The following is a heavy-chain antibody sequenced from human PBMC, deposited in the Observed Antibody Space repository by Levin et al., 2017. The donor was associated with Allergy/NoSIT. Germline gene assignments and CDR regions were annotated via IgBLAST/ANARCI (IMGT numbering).Heavy chain of an antibody. CDR1: GYSFTSYW. D-gene: IGHD5-18*01. J-gene: IGHJ4*02. V-gene: IGHV5-51*01. CDR2: IYPTDSDT. Sequence: KVSCKASGYSFTSYWIGWVRQMPGKGLEWMGIIYPTDSDTRYSPSFQGQVTISADKSTTTAYLQWSSLKASDTAIYYCGRLEDSGDTAMIYYFDYWGQGTLVTVSS. CDR3: GRLEDSGDTAMIYYFDY.